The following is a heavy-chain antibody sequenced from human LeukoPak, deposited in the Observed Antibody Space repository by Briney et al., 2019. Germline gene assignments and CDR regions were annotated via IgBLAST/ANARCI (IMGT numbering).Heavy chain of an antibody. J-gene: IGHJ4*02. Sequence: QTGGSLRLSCAASGFTFSSYAMSWVRQAPGKGLEWVSAISGSGGSTYYADSVKGRFTISRDNSKNTLYLQMNSLRAEDTAVYYCAKEIGMGSYYPLDYWGQGTLVTVSS. CDR2: ISGSGGST. CDR1: GFTFSSYA. D-gene: IGHD3-10*01. V-gene: IGHV3-23*01. CDR3: AKEIGMGSYYPLDY.